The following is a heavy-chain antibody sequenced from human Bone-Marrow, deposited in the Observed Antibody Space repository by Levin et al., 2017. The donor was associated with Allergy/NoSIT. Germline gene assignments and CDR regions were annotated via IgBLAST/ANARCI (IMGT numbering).Heavy chain of an antibody. D-gene: IGHD3-10*01. CDR1: GASISRGAYA. V-gene: IGHV4-30-2*01. CDR3: ARTADYGSGSLFDF. Sequence: SETLSLTCTVSGASISRGAYAWSWIRQAPGTGLEWIGYIYHTGSTYYNPSLRSRVTISVDRSNNRFSLRLNAVTAADTAVYFCARTADYGSGSLFDFWGQGTLVTVSS. J-gene: IGHJ4*02. CDR2: IYHTGST.